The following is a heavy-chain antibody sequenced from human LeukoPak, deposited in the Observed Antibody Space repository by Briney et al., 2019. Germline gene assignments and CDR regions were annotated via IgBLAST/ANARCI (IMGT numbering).Heavy chain of an antibody. CDR2: IRYDGSNK. D-gene: IGHD2-21*01. V-gene: IGHV3-30*02. CDR3: AKDYFAIPQHFDY. CDR1: GFTFSSCG. Sequence: PGGSLRLSCAASGFTFSSCGMHWVRQAPGKGLEWVAFIRYDGSNKYYADSVKGRFTISRDNSKNTLYLQMNSLRAEDTAVYYCAKDYFAIPQHFDYWGQGTLVTVSS. J-gene: IGHJ4*02.